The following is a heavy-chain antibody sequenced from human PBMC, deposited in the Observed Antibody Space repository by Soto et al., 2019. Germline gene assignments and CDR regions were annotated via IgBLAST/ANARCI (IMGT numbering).Heavy chain of an antibody. CDR2: IYYSGST. Sequence: PSETLSLTCTVSGGSISSSSYYWGWIRQPPGKGLEWIGSIYYSGSTYYNPSLKSRVTISVDTSKNQFSLKLSSVTAADTAVYYCARHKEVTTAPQYYYYYMDVWGKGTTVTVSS. D-gene: IGHD4-17*01. V-gene: IGHV4-39*01. J-gene: IGHJ6*03. CDR3: ARHKEVTTAPQYYYYYMDV. CDR1: GGSISSSSYY.